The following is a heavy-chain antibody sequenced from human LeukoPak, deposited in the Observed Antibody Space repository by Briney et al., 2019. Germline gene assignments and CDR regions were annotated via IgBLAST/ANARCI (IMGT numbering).Heavy chain of an antibody. CDR1: GGSFSGYY. Sequence: ETLSLTCAVYGGSFSGYYWSWVRQAPGKGLEWVSAISGSGGSTYYADSVKGRFTISRDNSKNTLYLQMNSLRAEDTAVYYCAKDYSSSWYENAFDIWGQGTMVTVSS. CDR2: ISGSGGST. V-gene: IGHV3-23*01. CDR3: AKDYSSSWYENAFDI. D-gene: IGHD6-13*01. J-gene: IGHJ3*02.